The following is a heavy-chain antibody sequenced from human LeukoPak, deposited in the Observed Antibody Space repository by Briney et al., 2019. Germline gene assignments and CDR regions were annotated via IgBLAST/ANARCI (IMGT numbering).Heavy chain of an antibody. Sequence: ASVKVSCKVSGNTLTELSMHWVRQAPGKGLEWMGGFDPEDGETIYAQKFQGRVTMTEDTSTDTAYMELSSLRSEDTAVYYCATGWWPPPKDDYWGQGTLVTVSS. CDR3: ATGWWPPPKDDY. V-gene: IGHV1-24*01. D-gene: IGHD2-15*01. CDR2: FDPEDGET. J-gene: IGHJ4*02. CDR1: GNTLTELS.